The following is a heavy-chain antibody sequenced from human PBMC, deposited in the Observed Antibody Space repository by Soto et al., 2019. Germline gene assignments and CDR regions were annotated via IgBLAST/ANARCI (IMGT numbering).Heavy chain of an antibody. J-gene: IGHJ4*02. V-gene: IGHV3-7*03. D-gene: IGHD2-21*02. Sequence: RRPLRLSCAISGFTFGSYWMNWVRLIPGKGLEWVAYIKPDGSATYYVDSVKGRFTISRDNAKNSLYLQMNSLRVEDTSVYYCARAGYCGPGCYYYFDYWGQGTLVTVSS. CDR3: ARAGYCGPGCYYYFDY. CDR2: IKPDGSAT. CDR1: GFTFGSYW.